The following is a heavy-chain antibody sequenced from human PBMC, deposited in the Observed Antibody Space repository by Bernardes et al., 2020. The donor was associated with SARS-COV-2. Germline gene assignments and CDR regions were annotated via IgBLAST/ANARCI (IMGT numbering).Heavy chain of an antibody. CDR3: ASDRSTYYYGSGSYGTLDY. V-gene: IGHV1-3*01. CDR1: GYTFTSYA. D-gene: IGHD3-10*01. CDR2: ITAGNGTT. J-gene: IGHJ4*02. Sequence: ASGKVSCKASGYTFTSYAMHWVRQAPGQRLEWMGWITAGNGTTTYSQKFQGRVTITRDTSASTAYMELSSLRSEDTAVYYCASDRSTYYYGSGSYGTLDYWGQGTLVTVSS.